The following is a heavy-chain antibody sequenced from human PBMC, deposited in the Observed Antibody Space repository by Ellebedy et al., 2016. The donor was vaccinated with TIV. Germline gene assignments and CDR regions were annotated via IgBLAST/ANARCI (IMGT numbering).Heavy chain of an antibody. CDR3: AKGSSSGFNYDRVGFEY. CDR2: ISAGGDST. D-gene: IGHD3-22*01. V-gene: IGHV3-23*01. Sequence: GESLKISCAASGFTFSNFAMHWVRQAPGKGLEWLSVISAGGDSTNHAESVKGRFTIARDNSKNTLYLQMDRLRAEDTAVYYCAKGSSSGFNYDRVGFEYWGQGTLVTVSS. J-gene: IGHJ4*02. CDR1: GFTFSNFA.